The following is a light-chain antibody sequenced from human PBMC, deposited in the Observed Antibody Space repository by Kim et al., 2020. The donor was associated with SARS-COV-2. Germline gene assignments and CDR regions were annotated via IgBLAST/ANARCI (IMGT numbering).Light chain of an antibody. Sequence: PGERATLSCSASQNIDTDLAWYQQRPGQAPRLLVYDASNRATGVPDRFSGSGSGTDFTLTISSLEPEDFSIYYCQQRNSWPPAVTFGGVTKVDIK. J-gene: IGKJ4*01. V-gene: IGKV3-11*01. CDR3: QQRNSWPPAVT. CDR1: QNIDTD. CDR2: DAS.